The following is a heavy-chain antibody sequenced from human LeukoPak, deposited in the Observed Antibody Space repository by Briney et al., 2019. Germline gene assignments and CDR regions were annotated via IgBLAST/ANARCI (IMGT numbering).Heavy chain of an antibody. CDR2: IYYSGST. V-gene: IGHV4-61*05. J-gene: IGHJ3*02. Sequence: SETLSLTCTVSGGSISSSSYYWGWIRQPPGKGLEWIGYIYYSGSTNYNPPLKSRVTISVDTSKNQFSLKLSSVTAADTAVYYCARAHCSSTSCPPGGAGAFDIWGQGTMVTVSS. CDR1: GGSISSSSYY. D-gene: IGHD2-2*01. CDR3: ARAHCSSTSCPPGGAGAFDI.